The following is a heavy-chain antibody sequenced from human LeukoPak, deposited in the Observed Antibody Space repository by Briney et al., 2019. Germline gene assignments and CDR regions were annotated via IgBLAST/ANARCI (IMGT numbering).Heavy chain of an antibody. D-gene: IGHD2-2*01. Sequence: GGSLRLSCAASGFTFSSYAMSWVRQAQGKGLEWVSAISGRGGSTYYADSVKGRFTTSRDNSKNTLYLQMNSLRAEDTAVYYCAKGPAGYCSSTSRNDPPRWGQGTLVTVSS. J-gene: IGHJ4*02. CDR3: AKGPAGYCSSTSRNDPPR. CDR2: ISGRGGST. CDR1: GFTFSSYA. V-gene: IGHV3-23*01.